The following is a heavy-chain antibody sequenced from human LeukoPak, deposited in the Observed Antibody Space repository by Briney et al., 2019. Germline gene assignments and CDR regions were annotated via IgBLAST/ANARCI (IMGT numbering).Heavy chain of an antibody. V-gene: IGHV1-69*05. J-gene: IGHJ6*03. CDR2: IIPIFGTA. Sequence: GASVKVSCEASGGTFSSYAISWVRQAPGQGLEWMGRIIPIFGTANYAQKFQGRVTITTDESTSTAYMELSSLRSEDTAVYYCASVFLGYSSGWSYYYYYMDVWGKGTTVTVSS. CDR3: ASVFLGYSSGWSYYYYYMDV. D-gene: IGHD6-19*01. CDR1: GGTFSSYA.